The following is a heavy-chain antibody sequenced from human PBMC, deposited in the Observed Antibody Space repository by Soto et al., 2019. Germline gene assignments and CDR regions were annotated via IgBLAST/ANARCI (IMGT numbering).Heavy chain of an antibody. J-gene: IGHJ4*02. Sequence: GASVKVSCKVSGYTLTELSMHWVRQAPGKGLEWMGGFDPEDGETIYAQKFQGRVTVTEDTSTDTAYMELSSLRSEDTAVYYCATRSGIAVAGPDYFDYWGQGTLVTVSS. V-gene: IGHV1-24*01. D-gene: IGHD6-19*01. CDR2: FDPEDGET. CDR1: GYTLTELS. CDR3: ATRSGIAVAGPDYFDY.